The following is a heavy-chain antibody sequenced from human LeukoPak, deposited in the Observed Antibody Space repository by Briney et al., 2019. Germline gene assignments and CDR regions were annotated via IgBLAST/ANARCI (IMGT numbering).Heavy chain of an antibody. CDR1: GFTFTSYA. V-gene: IGHV1-3*01. J-gene: IGHJ6*02. CDR3: ARFSPSVSSPITMIGDRYGMDV. Sequence: PGGSLRLSCAASGFTFTSYAMHWVRQAPGQRLEWMGWINAGNGNTKYSQKFQGRVTITRDTSASTAYMELSSLRSEDTAVYYCARFSPSVSSPITMIGDRYGMDVWGQGTTVTVSS. D-gene: IGHD3-22*01. CDR2: INAGNGNT.